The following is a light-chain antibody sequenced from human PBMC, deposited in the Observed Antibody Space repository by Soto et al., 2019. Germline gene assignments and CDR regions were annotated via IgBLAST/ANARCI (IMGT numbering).Light chain of an antibody. CDR1: QGISSY. J-gene: IGKJ4*01. CDR3: QQYYSYPFT. V-gene: IGKV1-8*01. CDR2: AAS. Sequence: AIRMTQSPSSFSASTGDRVTITCRASQGISSYLAWYQQKPGKAPKLLIYAASTLQSGVPSRFSGSGSGTDFTLTISCLQSEEFATYYCQQYYSYPFTFGGGTKVEIK.